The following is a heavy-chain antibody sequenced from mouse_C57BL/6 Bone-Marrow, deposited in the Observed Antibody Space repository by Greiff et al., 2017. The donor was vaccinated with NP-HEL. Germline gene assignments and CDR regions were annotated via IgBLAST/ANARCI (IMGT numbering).Heavy chain of an antibody. CDR2: ISNGGGST. V-gene: IGHV5-12*01. CDR1: GFTFSDYY. D-gene: IGHD2-2*01. J-gene: IGHJ4*01. Sequence: EVQLQESGGGLVQPGGSLKLSCAASGFTFSDYYMYWVRQTPEKRLEWVAYISNGGGSTYYPDTVKGRFTISRDNAKNTLYLQMSRLKSEDTAMYYCARRGYGYLYAMDYWGQGTSVTVSS. CDR3: ARRGYGYLYAMDY.